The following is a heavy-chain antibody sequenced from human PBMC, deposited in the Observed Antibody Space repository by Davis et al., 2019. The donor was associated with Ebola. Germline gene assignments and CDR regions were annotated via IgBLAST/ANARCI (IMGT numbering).Heavy chain of an antibody. CDR2: ISGSSSTI. V-gene: IGHV3-48*02. CDR1: EFTFSTYS. CDR3: ASRHDY. J-gene: IGHJ4*02. Sequence: GESLKISCAASEFTFSTYSMNWVRQAPGEGLEWVSYISGSSSTIYYADSVKGRFTISRDNAKNSLYLQMNSLRDEDTAVYYCASRHDYWGQGTLVTVSS.